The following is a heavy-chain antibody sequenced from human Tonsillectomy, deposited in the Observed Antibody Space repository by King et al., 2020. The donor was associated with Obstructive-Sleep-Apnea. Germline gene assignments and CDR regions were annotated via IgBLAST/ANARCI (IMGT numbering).Heavy chain of an antibody. CDR3: ARHSRPTGIAGY. Sequence: QLQESGPGLVKPSETLSLTCTVSGGSISSYYWSWIRQPPGKGLEGIGCIYNSETTKYNPSLKSRVHISVDTSKNQFSLKLSSVTAADTAVYYCARHSRPTGIAGYWGQGTLVTVSS. CDR2: IYNSETT. J-gene: IGHJ4*02. CDR1: GGSISSYY. D-gene: IGHD1-1*01. V-gene: IGHV4-59*08.